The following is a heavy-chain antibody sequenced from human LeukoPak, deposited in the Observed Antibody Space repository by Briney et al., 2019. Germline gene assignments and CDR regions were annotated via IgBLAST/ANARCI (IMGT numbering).Heavy chain of an antibody. CDR3: AGSAGNTHFDY. CDR2: INPSGGST. D-gene: IGHD6-13*01. Sequence: ASVKVSCKASGYTFTGYYMHWVRQAPGQGLEWMGIINPSGGSTSYAQKFQGRVTMTRDMSTCTVYMELSSLRSEDTAVYYCAGSAGNTHFDYWGQGTLVTVSS. V-gene: IGHV1-46*01. J-gene: IGHJ4*02. CDR1: GYTFTGYY.